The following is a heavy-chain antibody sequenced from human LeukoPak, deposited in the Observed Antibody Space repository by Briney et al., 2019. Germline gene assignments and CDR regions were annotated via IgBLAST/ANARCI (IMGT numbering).Heavy chain of an antibody. J-gene: IGHJ5*02. V-gene: IGHV3-48*03. D-gene: IGHD6-19*01. CDR1: GFTFSNYE. CDR3: ARDRITVTGSTWFDP. Sequence: GGSQRLSCAASGFTFSNYEMNWVRQAPGKGLEWLSYITSSGTTIYYADSVKGRFTISRDNAKNSLYLQMNSLTAEDTAVYYCARDRITVTGSTWFDPWGQGTLVTVSS. CDR2: ITSSGTTI.